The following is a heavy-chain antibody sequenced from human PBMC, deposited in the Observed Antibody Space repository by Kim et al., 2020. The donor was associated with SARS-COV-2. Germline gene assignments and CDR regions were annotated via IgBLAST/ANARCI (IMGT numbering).Heavy chain of an antibody. CDR2: IYYSESP. J-gene: IGHJ4*02. D-gene: IGHD6-13*01. CDR3: ARLERYSNFYFDY. Sequence: SETLSLTCTVSGGSITRYYWGWIRQPPGGGLEWIGYIYYSESPKYNPALKSRVTMSVDTSKSQLSLRLSSVTAADMAVYYCARLERYSNFYFDYWGQGTLVTVSS. V-gene: IGHV4-59*08. CDR1: GGSITRYY.